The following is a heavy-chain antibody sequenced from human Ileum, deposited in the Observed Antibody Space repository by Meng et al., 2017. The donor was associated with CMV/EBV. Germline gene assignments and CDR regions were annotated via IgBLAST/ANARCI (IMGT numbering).Heavy chain of an antibody. CDR2: TSADGSKI. D-gene: IGHD4-23*01. CDR3: ARPMSDWDYGGIEPFFL. CDR1: GFTFETYW. J-gene: IGHJ4*02. Sequence: GESLKISCAASGFTFETYWIHWVRLAPGKGPLWISHTSADGSKIKYADSVKGRFTVSRDNAKKTLYLQMNNLRAEDTAVYYCARPMSDWDYGGIEPFFLWGQGTRVTVSS. V-gene: IGHV3-74*03.